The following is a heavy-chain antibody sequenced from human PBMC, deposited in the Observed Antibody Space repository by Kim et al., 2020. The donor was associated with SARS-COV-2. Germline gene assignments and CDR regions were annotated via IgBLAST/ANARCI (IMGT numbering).Heavy chain of an antibody. CDR3: ARTAYGGNSGSWYFDL. D-gene: IGHD4-17*01. CDR2: INGDGSVT. CDR1: GFTFSSYW. V-gene: IGHV3-74*01. Sequence: GGSLRLSCAASGFTFSSYWMHWVRQAPGKGLVWVSRINGDGSVTTYADSVRGRFTISRDNAKDTLFLQMDSLRAEDTALYYCARTAYGGNSGSWYFDLWGRGTLVTVSS. J-gene: IGHJ2*01.